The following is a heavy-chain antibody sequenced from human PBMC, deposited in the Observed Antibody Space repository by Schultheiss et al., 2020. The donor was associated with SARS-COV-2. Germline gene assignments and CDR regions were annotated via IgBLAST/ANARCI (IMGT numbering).Heavy chain of an antibody. CDR2: IYYSGST. CDR1: GGSFSGYY. J-gene: IGHJ6*02. Sequence: SETLSLTCAVYGGSFSGYYWSWIRQPPGKGLEWIGSIYYSGSTYYNPSLKSRVTISVDTSKNQFSLKLSSVTAADTAVYYCARGSGVPSSGMDVWGQGTTVTVSS. CDR3: ARGSGVPSSGMDV. D-gene: IGHD3-10*01. V-gene: IGHV4-34*01.